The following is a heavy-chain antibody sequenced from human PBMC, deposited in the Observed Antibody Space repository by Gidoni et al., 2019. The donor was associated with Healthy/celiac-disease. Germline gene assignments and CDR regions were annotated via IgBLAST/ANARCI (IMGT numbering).Heavy chain of an antibody. V-gene: IGHV4-39*01. Sequence: QLQLQESGPGLVKPSETLSLTCTVSGGSISSSSYYWGWIRQPPGKGLEWFGSISYSGSTYYNPSLKSRVTISVDTSKNQFSLKLSSVTAADTAVYYCARLDYGDSLLSPDYWGQGTLVTVSS. CDR1: GGSISSSSYY. CDR2: ISYSGST. CDR3: ARLDYGDSLLSPDY. D-gene: IGHD4-17*01. J-gene: IGHJ4*02.